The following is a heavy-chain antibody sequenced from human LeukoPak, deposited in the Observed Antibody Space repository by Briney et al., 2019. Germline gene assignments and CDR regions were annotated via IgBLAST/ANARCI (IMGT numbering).Heavy chain of an antibody. CDR3: ARVSMRDYSGNVGYYRWFDP. D-gene: IGHD3-22*01. CDR1: GGSISSSY. J-gene: IGHJ5*02. CDR2: IFYSGST. V-gene: IGHV4-59*01. Sequence: SETLSLTCTVSGGSISSSYWSWIRQPPGKGLEWIGYIFYSGSTSYSPSLKSRVTISVDTSKNQFSLKLSSVTAADTAVYYCARVSMRDYSGNVGYYRWFDPWGQGTLVTVSS.